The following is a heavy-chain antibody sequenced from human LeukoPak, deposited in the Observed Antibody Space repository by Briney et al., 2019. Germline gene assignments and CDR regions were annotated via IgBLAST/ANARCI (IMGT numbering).Heavy chain of an antibody. CDR2: IIPIFGTA. V-gene: IGHV1-69*13. J-gene: IGHJ6*04. D-gene: IGHD3-9*01. CDR1: GGTFSSYA. CDR3: ARDRAPSTAYDILTVVGMDV. Sequence: ASVKVSCKASGGTFSSYAISWVRQAPGQGLEWVGGIIPIFGTANYAQKFQGRVTITADESTSTAYMELSSLRSEDTAVYYCARDRAPSTAYDILTVVGMDVWGKGTTVTVSS.